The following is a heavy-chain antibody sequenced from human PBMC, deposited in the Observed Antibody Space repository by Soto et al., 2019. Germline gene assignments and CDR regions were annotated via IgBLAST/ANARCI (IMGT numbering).Heavy chain of an antibody. D-gene: IGHD3-9*01. CDR2: ISAYNGNT. CDR1: GYTFTSYG. Sequence: QVQLVQSGAEVKKPGASVKVSCKASGYTFTSYGISWVRQAPGQGLEWMGWISAYNGNTNYAQKLQGRVTMTTDTSTSTAYMELRSLRSDDTAVYYCARDRRYFDWLSPVWFDYWGQGTLVTVSS. CDR3: ARDRRYFDWLSPVWFDY. V-gene: IGHV1-18*01. J-gene: IGHJ4*02.